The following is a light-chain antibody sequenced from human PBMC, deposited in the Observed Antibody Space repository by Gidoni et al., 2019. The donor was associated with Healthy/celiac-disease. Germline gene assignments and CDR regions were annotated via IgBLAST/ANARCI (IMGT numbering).Light chain of an antibody. V-gene: IGKV1-5*03. Sequence: DIQMTQSPSTLSASVGDRVTITCRASQSISSWLAWYQQKPGKAPKLLIYKASSLESEVPARFSGSGSGTEFTLTISSLQPDDFATYYCQQYKSYSPYTFGQGTKLEIK. J-gene: IGKJ2*01. CDR2: KAS. CDR3: QQYKSYSPYT. CDR1: QSISSW.